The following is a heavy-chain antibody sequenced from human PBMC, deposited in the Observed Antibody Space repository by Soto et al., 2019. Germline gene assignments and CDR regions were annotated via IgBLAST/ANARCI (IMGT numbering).Heavy chain of an antibody. Sequence: EVQLVESGGGLVQPGGSLRLSCAASGFTFSSYEMNWVRQAPGKGLEWVSYISSSGSTIYYADSVKGRFTISRDNAKNSLYLQMNSLRAEDTAVYYCARDSNDYGDYIYYYYYGMDVWGQGTTVTVSS. CDR3: ARDSNDYGDYIYYYYYGMDV. J-gene: IGHJ6*02. CDR2: ISSSGSTI. D-gene: IGHD4-17*01. V-gene: IGHV3-48*03. CDR1: GFTFSSYE.